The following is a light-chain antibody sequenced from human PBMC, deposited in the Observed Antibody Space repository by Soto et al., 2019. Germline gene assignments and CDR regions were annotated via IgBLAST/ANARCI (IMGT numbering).Light chain of an antibody. CDR2: DNN. CDR3: GTWDSSLSAVV. Sequence: QAVVTQPPSVSAAPGQKVTISCSGSSSNIGNNYVSWYQQLPGTAPKLLIYDNNKRPSGIPDRFSGSKSGTSATLGITGLQTGDEGDYYCGTWDSSLSAVVFGVGTKLTVL. J-gene: IGLJ2*01. V-gene: IGLV1-51*01. CDR1: SSNIGNNY.